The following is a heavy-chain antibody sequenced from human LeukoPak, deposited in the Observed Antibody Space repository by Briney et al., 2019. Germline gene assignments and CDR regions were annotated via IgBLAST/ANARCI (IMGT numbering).Heavy chain of an antibody. D-gene: IGHD6-19*01. Sequence: PSETRSLTCAVYGGSFSGYYWSWIRQPPGKGLEWIGEINHSGSTNYNPSLKSRVTISVDTSKNQFSLKLSSVTAADTAVYYCARGGIAVAGTRFRYFQHWGQGTLVTVSS. J-gene: IGHJ1*01. V-gene: IGHV4-34*01. CDR1: GGSFSGYY. CDR2: INHSGST. CDR3: ARGGIAVAGTRFRYFQH.